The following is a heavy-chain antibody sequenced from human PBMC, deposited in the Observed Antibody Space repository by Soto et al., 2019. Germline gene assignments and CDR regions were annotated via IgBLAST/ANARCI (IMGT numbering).Heavy chain of an antibody. CDR3: ARHKVRGATIYNWFDP. CDR2: TYYSGST. V-gene: IGHV4-39*01. CDR1: GGSISSSSYY. Sequence: QLQLQESGPGLVKPSETLSLTCTVSGGSISSSSYYWGWIRQPPGKGLEWIGSTYYSGSTYYNPSLKRRVTMSEDTSKSQFSQRLSAVTDADTAVYYCARHKVRGATIYNWFDPWGQGTLVPVSS. D-gene: IGHD3-10*01. J-gene: IGHJ5*02.